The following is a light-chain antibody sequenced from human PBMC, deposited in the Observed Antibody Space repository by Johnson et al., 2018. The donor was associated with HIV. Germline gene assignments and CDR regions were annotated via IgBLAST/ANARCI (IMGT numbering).Light chain of an antibody. J-gene: IGLJ1*01. CDR2: ENN. CDR3: GTWDTSLGAQYV. V-gene: IGLV1-51*02. Sequence: QSVLTQPPSVSAAPGQQVTISCSGSSSNIGNNYVSWYQQLPGTAPKLLIYENNKRPSGISDRFSDSQSGTSATLAITGLQTGDEADYYCGTWDTSLGAQYVFGSGTKVTVL. CDR1: SSNIGNNY.